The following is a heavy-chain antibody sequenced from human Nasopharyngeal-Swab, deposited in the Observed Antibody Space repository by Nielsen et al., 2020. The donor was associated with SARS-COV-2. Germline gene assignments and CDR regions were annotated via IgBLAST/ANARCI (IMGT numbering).Heavy chain of an antibody. Sequence: WVRQAPGQGLEWMGGIIPIFGTANYAQKFQGRVTITADESTSIAYMELSSLRSEDTAVYYCARDGYSSGLGYWGQGTLVTVSS. CDR3: ARDGYSSGLGY. V-gene: IGHV1-69*01. D-gene: IGHD6-19*01. J-gene: IGHJ4*02. CDR2: IIPIFGTA.